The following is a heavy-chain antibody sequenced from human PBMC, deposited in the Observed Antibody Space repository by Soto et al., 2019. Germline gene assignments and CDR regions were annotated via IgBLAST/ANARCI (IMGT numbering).Heavy chain of an antibody. CDR1: GFTFSSYG. Sequence: GGSLRLSCAASGFTFSSYGMHWVRQAPGKGLEWVAVISYDGSNKYYADSVKGRFAISRDNSKNTLYLQMNSLRAEDTAVYYCAEDLPPFGLVPLPRAFDYWGQGTLVTVSS. CDR2: ISYDGSNK. CDR3: AEDLPPFGLVPLPRAFDY. D-gene: IGHD6-19*01. V-gene: IGHV3-30*18. J-gene: IGHJ4*02.